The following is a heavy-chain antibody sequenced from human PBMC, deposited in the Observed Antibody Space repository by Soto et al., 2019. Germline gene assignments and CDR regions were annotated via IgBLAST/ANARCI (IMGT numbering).Heavy chain of an antibody. CDR2: IYPGDSDT. J-gene: IGHJ6*02. V-gene: IGHV5-51*01. D-gene: IGHD5-18*01. CDR1: GYSFTSYW. Sequence: GESLKISCKGSGYSFTSYWIGWVRQMPGKGLEWMGIIYPGDSDTRYSLSFQGQVTISADKSISTAYLQWSSLKASDTAMYYCARQIDTAMVPAYYGMDVWGQGTTVTVSS. CDR3: ARQIDTAMVPAYYGMDV.